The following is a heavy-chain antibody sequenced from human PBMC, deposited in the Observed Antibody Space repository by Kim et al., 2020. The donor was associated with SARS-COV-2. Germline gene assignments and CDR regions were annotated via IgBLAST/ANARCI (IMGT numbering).Heavy chain of an antibody. D-gene: IGHD3-16*01. J-gene: IGHJ4*02. Sequence: GGSLRLSCAGSGSGFIFSSYWMSWVRQAPGKGLEWVANMRQDGSRKYYVDSVEGRFTISRDNAKNSLYLQMNSLRAEDTAVYYCARGGGDSWPYYFDNWGRGTLVTVSS. CDR3: ARGGGDSWPYYFDN. CDR2: MRQDGSRK. CDR1: GFIFSSYW. V-gene: IGHV3-7*01.